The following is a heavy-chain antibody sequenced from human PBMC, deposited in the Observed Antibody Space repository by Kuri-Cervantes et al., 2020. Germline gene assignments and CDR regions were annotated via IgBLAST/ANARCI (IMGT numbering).Heavy chain of an antibody. Sequence: GSLRLSCAVSGGSISSSNWWSWVRQPPGKGLEWIGEIYHSGSTNYNPSLKSRVTISVDTSKNQFSLKLSSVTAADTAVYYCARVFRTRPEYYFDYWGQGTLVTVSS. CDR1: GGSISSSNW. CDR3: ARVFRTRPEYYFDY. CDR2: IYHSGST. V-gene: IGHV4-4*02. D-gene: IGHD1-14*01. J-gene: IGHJ4*02.